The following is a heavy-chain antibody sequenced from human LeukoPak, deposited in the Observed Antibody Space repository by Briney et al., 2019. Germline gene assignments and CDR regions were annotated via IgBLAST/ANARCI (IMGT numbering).Heavy chain of an antibody. J-gene: IGHJ5*02. D-gene: IGHD3-3*01. CDR3: ARGVRDDFWSGYFPGFDP. V-gene: IGHV1-69*06. Sequence: ASVKVSCKASGGTVSSYAISLVRQAPGHGLEWMGGMIPIFGTANYAQKFQGRVTITADKSTSTAYMELSSLRSEDTAVYYCARGVRDDFWSGYFPGFDPWGQGTLVTVSS. CDR2: MIPIFGTA. CDR1: GGTVSSYA.